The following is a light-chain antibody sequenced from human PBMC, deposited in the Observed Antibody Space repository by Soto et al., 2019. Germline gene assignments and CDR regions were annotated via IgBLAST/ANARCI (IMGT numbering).Light chain of an antibody. CDR3: LQYHNLWA. CDR2: EAS. Sequence: DIQMTQSPSTLSASVGDRVTITCRASHDISTYLAWYQQKPGKAPKLMIYEASTLQSGVPSRFSGSGSGTEFTLTISSLQSEDFTVYSCLQYHNLWAFGQGTKVDIK. V-gene: IGKV1-9*01. J-gene: IGKJ1*01. CDR1: HDISTY.